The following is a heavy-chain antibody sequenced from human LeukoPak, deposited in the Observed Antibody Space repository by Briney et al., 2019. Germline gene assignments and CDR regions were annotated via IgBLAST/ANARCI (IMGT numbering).Heavy chain of an antibody. CDR2: IYHSGST. J-gene: IGHJ4*02. CDR3: AREWSAADYYDFWSGYHFDY. CDR1: GYSISSGYY. Sequence: SETLSLTCTVSGYSISSGYYWGWIRQPPGEGLEWIGSIYHSGSTNYNPSLKSRVTISVDTSKNQFSLKLSSVTAADTAVYYCAREWSAADYYDFWSGYHFDYWGQGTLVTVSS. D-gene: IGHD3-3*01. V-gene: IGHV4-38-2*02.